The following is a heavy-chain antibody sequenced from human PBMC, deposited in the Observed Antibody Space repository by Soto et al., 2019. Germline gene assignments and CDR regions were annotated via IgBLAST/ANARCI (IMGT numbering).Heavy chain of an antibody. J-gene: IGHJ4*02. CDR3: ARGWGYDSNDYYYAY. CDR1: GGTFSRHA. CDR2: IIPIFGTA. D-gene: IGHD3-22*01. Sequence: QVQLVQSGAEVRKPGSSMKVSCKASGGTFSRHAISWVRQAPGQGLEWMGGIIPIFGTANHAQKFQGRVTIVADESTSTVCMELSSLRSEDTAMYYCARGWGYDSNDYYYAYWGQGTLVIVSS. V-gene: IGHV1-69*01.